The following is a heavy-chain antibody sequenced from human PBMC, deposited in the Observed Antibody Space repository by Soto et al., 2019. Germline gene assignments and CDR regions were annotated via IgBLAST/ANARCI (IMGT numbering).Heavy chain of an antibody. Sequence: LSLTCIVAGESISSSSYYWGWIRQPPGKGLEWIGSIYYGGRTYYNPSFKRRVTISIDTSKNQFSLKLSSVTATDTAVYYCARQRTTVVTQAYFDHWGQGALVTVSS. J-gene: IGHJ4*02. D-gene: IGHD2-21*02. CDR1: GESISSSSYY. V-gene: IGHV4-39*01. CDR3: ARQRTTVVTQAYFDH. CDR2: IYYGGRT.